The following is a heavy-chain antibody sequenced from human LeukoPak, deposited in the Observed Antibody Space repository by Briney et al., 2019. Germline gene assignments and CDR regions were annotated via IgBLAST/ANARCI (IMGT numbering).Heavy chain of an antibody. V-gene: IGHV3-30*18. J-gene: IGHJ4*02. CDR2: ISYDGSNK. D-gene: IGHD1-1*01. CDR3: ANLNWNPRYYFDY. Sequence: PGGSLRLSCAASGFTFSSYGMHWVRQAPGKGLEWVAVISYDGSNKYYADSVKGRFTISRDNSKNTLYQQMNSLRAEDTAVYYCANLNWNPRYYFDYWGQGTLVTVSS. CDR1: GFTFSSYG.